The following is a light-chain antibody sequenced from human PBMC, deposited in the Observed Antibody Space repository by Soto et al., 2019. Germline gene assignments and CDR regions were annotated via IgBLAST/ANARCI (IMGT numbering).Light chain of an antibody. CDR1: QSVSNNY. V-gene: IGKV3D-20*02. Sequence: EIVLTQSPGTLPLSPGERATLSCRASQSVSNNYLAWYQQKPGQAPRLLIYGASNRATGIPDRFSGSGSGTDFTLTISSLEPEDFAVYYCQQRSNWPLTFGGGTKVDIK. CDR2: GAS. J-gene: IGKJ4*01. CDR3: QQRSNWPLT.